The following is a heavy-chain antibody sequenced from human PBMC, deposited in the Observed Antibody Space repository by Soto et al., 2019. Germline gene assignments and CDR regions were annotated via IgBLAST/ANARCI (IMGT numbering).Heavy chain of an antibody. CDR3: GRYCSDTRCQGRYFDY. Sequence: GSLRLSCAASGFSFRIYAMSWVRHAPGKGLEWVSAISSGGGSTYYSDSVKGRFTISRGNSKNTLYLQMNSLGAEDTAVYYCGRYCSDTRCQGRYFDYWGQGTLVTVSS. V-gene: IGHV3-23*01. D-gene: IGHD2-15*01. CDR2: ISSGGGST. CDR1: GFSFRIYA. J-gene: IGHJ4*02.